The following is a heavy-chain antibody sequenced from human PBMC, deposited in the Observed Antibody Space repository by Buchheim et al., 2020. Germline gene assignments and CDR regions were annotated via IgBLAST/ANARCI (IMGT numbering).Heavy chain of an antibody. V-gene: IGHV3-23*01. D-gene: IGHD4-17*01. Sequence: EVQLLESGGGLVQPGGSLRLSCAASGFTFSSYAMSWVRQAPGKGLEWVSAISGSGGSTYYADSVKGRFTISRDNSKNTLYLQMNSLRDEDTAVYYCGSLWGGGDYSGYYYYGMDVWGQGTT. CDR3: GSLWGGGDYSGYYYYGMDV. J-gene: IGHJ6*02. CDR2: ISGSGGST. CDR1: GFTFSSYA.